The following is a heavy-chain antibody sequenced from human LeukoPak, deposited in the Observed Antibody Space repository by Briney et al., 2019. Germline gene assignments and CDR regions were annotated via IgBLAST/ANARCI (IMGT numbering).Heavy chain of an antibody. CDR2: INHSGST. CDR1: GGSFSGYY. D-gene: IGHD3-22*01. Sequence: SETLSLTCAVYGGSFSGYYWSWIRQPLGKGLEWIGEINHSGSTNYNPSLKSRATISVDTSKDQFSLKLSSVTAADTAVYYCASLTMIVVPWGQGTLVTVSS. J-gene: IGHJ5*02. CDR3: ASLTMIVVP. V-gene: IGHV4-34*01.